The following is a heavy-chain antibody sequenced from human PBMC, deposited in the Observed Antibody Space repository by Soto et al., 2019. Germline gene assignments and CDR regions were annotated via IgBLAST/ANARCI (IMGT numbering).Heavy chain of an antibody. V-gene: IGHV5-51*01. CDR3: GRRDSGNEWFDT. D-gene: IGHD1-26*01. CDR1: GYSFANYW. Sequence: GESLKISCKRSGYSFANYWSGWVRQMTGKGMEWMGIIYPSDSEKTLSPALQGQVTISGDKSLGTAYLQWNSHKASDPGMYYCGRRDSGNEWFDTWGQGTLVTVSS. CDR2: IYPSDSEK. J-gene: IGHJ5*02.